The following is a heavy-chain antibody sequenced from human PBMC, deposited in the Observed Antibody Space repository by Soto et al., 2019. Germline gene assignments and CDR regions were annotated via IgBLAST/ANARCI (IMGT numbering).Heavy chain of an antibody. D-gene: IGHD5-18*01. CDR2: IWYDGSNK. CDR1: GFTFSSYG. J-gene: IGHJ5*02. V-gene: IGHV3-33*01. CDR3: AREAIQLWSFNWFDP. Sequence: GGSLRLSCAASGFTFSSYGMHWVRQAPGKGLEWVTVIWYDGSNKYYADSVKGRFTISRDNSKNTLYLQMNSLRAEDTAVYYCAREAIQLWSFNWFDPWGQGTLVTVSS.